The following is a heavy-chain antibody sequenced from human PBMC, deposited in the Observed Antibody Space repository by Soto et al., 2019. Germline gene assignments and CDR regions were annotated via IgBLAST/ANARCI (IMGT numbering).Heavy chain of an antibody. J-gene: IGHJ1*01. CDR1: GYTFTSYY. D-gene: IGHD6-19*01. CDR3: ARTRYEGIAVAGGGGTFQH. Sequence: ASVKVSCKASGYTFTSYYMHWVRQAPGQGLEWMGIINPSGGSTSYAQKFQGRVTMTRDTSTSTVYMELSSLRSEDTAVYYCARTRYEGIAVAGGGGTFQHWGQGTLVTVSS. V-gene: IGHV1-46*01. CDR2: INPSGGST.